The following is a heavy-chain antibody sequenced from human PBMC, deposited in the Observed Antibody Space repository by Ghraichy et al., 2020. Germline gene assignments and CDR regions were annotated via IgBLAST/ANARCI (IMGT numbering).Heavy chain of an antibody. D-gene: IGHD7-27*01. Sequence: SETLSLTCTVSGGSISSYYWSWIRQPPGKGLEWIGYIYYSGSTNYNPSLKSRVTISVDTSKNQFSLKLSSVTAADTAVYYCARWDQLGIDYWGQGTLVTVSS. CDR3: ARWDQLGIDY. V-gene: IGHV4-59*08. CDR2: IYYSGST. J-gene: IGHJ4*02. CDR1: GGSISSYY.